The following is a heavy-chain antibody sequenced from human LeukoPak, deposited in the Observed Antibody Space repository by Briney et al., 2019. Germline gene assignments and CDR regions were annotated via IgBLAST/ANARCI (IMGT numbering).Heavy chain of an antibody. V-gene: IGHV3-7*01. CDR2: INQYGSES. D-gene: IGHD3-3*01. CDR3: ATYDFWSGFGLGN. Sequence: GGSLRLSCAASGFTFSSYWMSWVRQAPGKGLEWLVNINQYGSESYSVDSVKGRFTISRDNTKNSPYLQMSSLRAEDAAVYYCATYDFWSGFGLGNWGQRTLVTVSS. CDR1: GFTFSSYW. J-gene: IGHJ4*02.